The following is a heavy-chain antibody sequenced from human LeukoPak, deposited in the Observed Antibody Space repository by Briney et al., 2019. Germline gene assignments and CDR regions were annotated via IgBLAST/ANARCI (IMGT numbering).Heavy chain of an antibody. Sequence: ASVKVSCKASGYTFTGYYFHWVRQAPGQGLEWMGWINPNSGDTNYAQKFQGRVTMTRDTSISTAYMELRSLRSDDTAVYYCAKGLPGYSGYDGFDYWGQGTLVTVSS. D-gene: IGHD5-12*01. CDR3: AKGLPGYSGYDGFDY. CDR2: INPNSGDT. J-gene: IGHJ4*02. V-gene: IGHV1-2*02. CDR1: GYTFTGYY.